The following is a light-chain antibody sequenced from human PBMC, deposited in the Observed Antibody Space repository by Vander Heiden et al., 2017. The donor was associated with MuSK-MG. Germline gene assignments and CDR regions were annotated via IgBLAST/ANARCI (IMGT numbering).Light chain of an antibody. Sequence: SYVLTQPPSVSVAPGETARITCGGNNLGGKSIQWYQKKPGQAPVLVIYYDNERHSGIPERFSGSNSGDKATLTISRVDAGDEADYYCQVWDSDSDHPVFGAGTKVTAL. CDR2: YDN. CDR3: QVWDSDSDHPV. J-gene: IGLJ1*01. CDR1: NLGGKS. V-gene: IGLV3-21*04.